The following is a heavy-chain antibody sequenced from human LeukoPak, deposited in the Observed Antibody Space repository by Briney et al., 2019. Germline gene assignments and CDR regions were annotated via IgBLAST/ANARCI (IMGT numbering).Heavy chain of an antibody. D-gene: IGHD5-18*01. CDR3: ARVMDTAMVYYYYGMDV. CDR1: GFTFSSYA. Sequence: QAGGSLRLSCAASGFTFSSYAMHWVRQAPGKGLEWVAVISYDGSNKYYADSVKGRFTISRDNSKNTLYLQMNSLRAEDTAVYYCARVMDTAMVYYYYGMDVWGQGTTVTVSS. J-gene: IGHJ6*02. CDR2: ISYDGSNK. V-gene: IGHV3-30-3*01.